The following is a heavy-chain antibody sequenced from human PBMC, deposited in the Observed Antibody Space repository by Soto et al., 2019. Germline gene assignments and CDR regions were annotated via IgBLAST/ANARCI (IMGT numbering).Heavy chain of an antibody. J-gene: IGHJ5*02. CDR1: GDSISSSSYY. CDR2: IYYSGST. Sequence: SETLSLTCTVSGDSISSSSYYWGWIRQPPGKGLEWIGYIYYSGSTNYNPSLKSRVTISVDTSKNQFSLKLSPVTAADTAVYYCARAGYSSSWYDVNWFDPWGQGTLVTVSS. D-gene: IGHD6-13*01. CDR3: ARAGYSSSWYDVNWFDP. V-gene: IGHV4-61*05.